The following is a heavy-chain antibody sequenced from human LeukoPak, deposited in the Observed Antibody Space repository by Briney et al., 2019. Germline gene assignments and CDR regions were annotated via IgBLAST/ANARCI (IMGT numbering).Heavy chain of an antibody. V-gene: IGHV4-30-2*01. CDR1: GGSISSADYY. D-gene: IGHD6-13*01. CDR2: ISHTGGT. CDR3: ARAQAGTGTYYYYMDV. J-gene: IGHJ6*03. Sequence: SETLSLTCTVSGGSISSADYYWTWIRQPPGKGLEWIGYISHTGGTYYNSSLLSRVTISVDRSKNQFSLKLSSVTAADTAVYYCARAQAGTGTYYYYMDVWGKGTTVTVSS.